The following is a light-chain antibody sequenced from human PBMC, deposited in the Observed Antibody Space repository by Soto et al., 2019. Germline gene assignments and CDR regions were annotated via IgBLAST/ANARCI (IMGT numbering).Light chain of an antibody. V-gene: IGLV2-14*01. Sequence: QSALTQPASVSGSLGQSITISCTGTSSDVGAYDYVSWYQQHPGKAPKLVISEVTNRPSGVSNRFSGSKSGNTASLTISGLQAEDEADYYCSSYTGSTTLWVFGGGTKLTVL. CDR1: SSDVGAYDY. J-gene: IGLJ3*02. CDR2: EVT. CDR3: SSYTGSTTLWV.